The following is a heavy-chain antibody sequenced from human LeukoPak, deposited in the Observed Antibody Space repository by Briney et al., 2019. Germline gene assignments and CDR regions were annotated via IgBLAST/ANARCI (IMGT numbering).Heavy chain of an antibody. CDR3: ARGSPSYAQWHFDL. V-gene: IGHV1-2*04. CDR1: GYVFVDHD. CDR2: IIPNTGGT. D-gene: IGHD2/OR15-2a*01. J-gene: IGHJ2*01. Sequence: ASVKVSCKSSGYVFVDHDINWVRQAPGQGLEWMGWIIPNTGGTNYAQKFQDWVTMSSDTSISTAYMELSSLRSDDTAVYYCARGSPSYAQWHFDLWGRGTLVTVSS.